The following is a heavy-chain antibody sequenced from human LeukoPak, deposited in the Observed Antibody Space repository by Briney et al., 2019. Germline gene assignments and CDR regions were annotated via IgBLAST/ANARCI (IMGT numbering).Heavy chain of an antibody. J-gene: IGHJ4*02. CDR2: ISYDGSNK. D-gene: IGHD2-2*01. CDR3: ARVRTSPH. CDR1: GFTFSSYA. V-gene: IGHV3-30-3*01. Sequence: PGRYLRLSCAASGFTFSSYAMHWVRQAPGKGLEWVAVISYDGSNKYYADSVKGRFTISRDNSKNTLYLQMNSLRAEDTAVYYCARVRTSPHWGQGTLVTVSS.